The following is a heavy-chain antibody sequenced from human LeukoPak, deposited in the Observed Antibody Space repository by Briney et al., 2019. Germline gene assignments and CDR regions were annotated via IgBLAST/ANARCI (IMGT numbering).Heavy chain of an antibody. CDR2: IYSGGST. D-gene: IGHD2-21*02. V-gene: IGHV3-53*01. CDR3: ARGASFGVVTATALDY. CDR1: GFTVSSNY. Sequence: PGGSLRLSCAASGFTVSSNYMNWVRQAPGKGLEWVSVIYSGGSTNYADSVKGRFTVSRDNSKNTLYLQMNSLRGEDTAVYYCARGASFGVVTATALDYWGQGTLVAVSS. J-gene: IGHJ4*02.